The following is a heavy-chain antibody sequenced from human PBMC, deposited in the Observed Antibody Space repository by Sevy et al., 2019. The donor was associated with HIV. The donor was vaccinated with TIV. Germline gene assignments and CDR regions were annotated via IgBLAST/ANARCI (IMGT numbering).Heavy chain of an antibody. CDR3: ARHAAPGIAAPFDF. D-gene: IGHD6-13*01. CDR2: IYYTWST. Sequence: SETLSLTCTVSGGSVSSSSHYWGWIRQPPGKGLEWIGTIYYTWSTYYNPSLKSRVTVSVATSKNQFSLRLSSVTAVDTAIYYCARHAAPGIAAPFDFWGLGTLVTVSS. CDR1: GGSVSSSSHY. J-gene: IGHJ4*02. V-gene: IGHV4-39*01.